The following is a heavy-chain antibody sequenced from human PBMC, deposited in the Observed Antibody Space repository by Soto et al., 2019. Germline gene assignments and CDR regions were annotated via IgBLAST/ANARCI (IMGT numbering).Heavy chain of an antibody. CDR1: GYRFSSSW. D-gene: IGHD3-22*01. J-gene: IGHJ4*02. CDR2: VYPGDSDT. V-gene: IGHV5-51*01. CDR3: ARGDSSGLEDY. Sequence: GESLKISCQGTGYRFSSSWIGWVRQKPGKGLEWLGNVYPGDSDTRYSPSFQGQVSMSADKSISTAYLQWSSLEASDTAMYYCARGDSSGLEDYWGQGTRVTVSS.